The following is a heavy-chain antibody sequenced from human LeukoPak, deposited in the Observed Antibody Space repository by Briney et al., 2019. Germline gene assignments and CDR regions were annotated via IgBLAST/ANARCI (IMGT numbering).Heavy chain of an antibody. D-gene: IGHD1-26*01. CDR3: AKPTSGSGSFLIDY. CDR2: IWDDGSYK. CDR1: GFSFSNYG. Sequence: PGGSLSLSCAASGFSFSNYGMHWVRQAPGKGLEWVAVIWDDGSYKDYADSVKGRFTISRDNSKNTLYLQMNSLRAEDTAVYYCAKPTSGSGSFLIDYWGQGTLVTVSS. V-gene: IGHV3-33*06. J-gene: IGHJ4*02.